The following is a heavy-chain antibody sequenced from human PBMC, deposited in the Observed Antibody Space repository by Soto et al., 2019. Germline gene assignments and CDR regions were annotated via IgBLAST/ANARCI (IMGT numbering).Heavy chain of an antibody. CDR2: ISHSGST. V-gene: IGHV4-59*01. Sequence: PSETLSLTCTVSGGHINTYYWTWSRQPPGKRLEWIGYISHSGSTNYNSSLKSRLTISVDTSKKQFSLKLGSVTAADTAVYYCARANTAMLYFDYWGQGILVTVSS. D-gene: IGHD5-18*01. CDR1: GGHINTYY. CDR3: ARANTAMLYFDY. J-gene: IGHJ4*02.